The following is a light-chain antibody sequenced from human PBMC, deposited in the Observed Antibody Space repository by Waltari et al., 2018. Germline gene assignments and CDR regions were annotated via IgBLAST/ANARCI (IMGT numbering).Light chain of an antibody. CDR3: QQYSTFWWT. CDR1: QSINKW. CDR2: KAS. J-gene: IGKJ1*01. V-gene: IGKV1-5*03. Sequence: DIQMTQSPSTLSASVGDRVTITCRASQSINKWLAWYHQKPGKAPTILIYKASSLESGVPSRFSGSGSGTEFTLTISSLQPDDLATYYCQQYSTFWWTFGQGTKVEIK.